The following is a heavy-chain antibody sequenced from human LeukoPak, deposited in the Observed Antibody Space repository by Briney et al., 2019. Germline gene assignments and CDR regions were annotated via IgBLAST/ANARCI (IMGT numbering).Heavy chain of an antibody. J-gene: IGHJ4*02. Sequence: PGGSLRLSCAASGFTSSDYGMHWARLAAGKGLEWVAHISHDGSSQNYADSVQGRFTISRDNSKNTVDLQINSLRAEDTAVYYCAKDGPLPYTSTSFGRHFLEYWGQGTLVTVSS. CDR3: AKDGPLPYTSTSFGRHFLEY. CDR2: ISHDGSSQ. CDR1: GFTSSDYG. D-gene: IGHD6-13*01. V-gene: IGHV3-30*18.